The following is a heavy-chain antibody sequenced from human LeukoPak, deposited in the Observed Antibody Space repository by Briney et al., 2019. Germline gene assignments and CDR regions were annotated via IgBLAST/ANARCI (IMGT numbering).Heavy chain of an antibody. CDR3: ATLDPGMDY. J-gene: IGHJ4*02. V-gene: IGHV1-24*01. D-gene: IGHD1-1*01. CDR2: FDPEHDET. Sequence: ASVKVSCKVSGYCLSELTMHWVRQAPGKGLEWMGGFDPEHDETIYAQAFLGRFTMTEDTSTHTAYMELSSLTCEDTAVYFCATLDPGMDYWGQGTLVIVSS. CDR1: GYCLSELT.